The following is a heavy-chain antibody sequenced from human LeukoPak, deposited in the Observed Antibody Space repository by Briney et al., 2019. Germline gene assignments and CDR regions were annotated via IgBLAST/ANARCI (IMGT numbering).Heavy chain of an antibody. J-gene: IGHJ4*02. V-gene: IGHV4-4*07. D-gene: IGHD2-21*01. CDR3: ASVAFDSPFDY. Sequence: SETLSLTCTVSCGSISSYYWSWIRQPAGKGLEWIGRIYTSGSTNYNPSLKSRVTMSVDTSKSQFSLKLSSVTAADTAVYYCASVAFDSPFDYWGQGTLVTVSS. CDR2: IYTSGST. CDR1: CGSISSYY.